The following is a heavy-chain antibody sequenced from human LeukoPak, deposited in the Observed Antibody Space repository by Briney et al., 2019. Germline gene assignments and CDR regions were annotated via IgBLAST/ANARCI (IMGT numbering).Heavy chain of an antibody. Sequence: SETLSLTCAVYGGSFSGYYWSWIRQPPGKGLEWIGEINHSGSTNYNPSLKSRVTISVDTSKNQFSLKLSSVTAADTAVYYCARGRLTPVRAYYYGMDVWGQGTTVTVSS. CDR3: ARGRLTPVRAYYYGMDV. J-gene: IGHJ6*02. V-gene: IGHV4-34*01. CDR1: GGSFSGYY. D-gene: IGHD3-10*01. CDR2: INHSGST.